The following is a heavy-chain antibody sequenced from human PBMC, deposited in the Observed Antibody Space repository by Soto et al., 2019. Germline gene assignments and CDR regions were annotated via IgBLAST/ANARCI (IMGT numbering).Heavy chain of an antibody. Sequence: ASVKVSCKASGYSFSNYAMHWVRQAPGQRLEWMGWINAGNGNTKYPQKFQDRVTITRDTSASTAYMELSSLRSEDTAVYYCAKGGNSGVILADYGMCVWGQGTTVTVSS. D-gene: IGHD3-3*01. CDR1: GYSFSNYA. V-gene: IGHV1-3*01. CDR2: INAGNGNT. J-gene: IGHJ6*02. CDR3: AKGGNSGVILADYGMCV.